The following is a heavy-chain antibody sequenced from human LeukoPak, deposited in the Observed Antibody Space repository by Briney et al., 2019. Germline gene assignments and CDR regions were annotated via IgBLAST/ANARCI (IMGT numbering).Heavy chain of an antibody. J-gene: IGHJ4*02. CDR1: GFTFDDYA. CDR3: ARVYQGVSLFDGIDY. D-gene: IGHD3-10*01. Sequence: GGSLRLSCAASGFTFDDYAMHWVRQAPGKGLEWVSGISWNSGSIGYADSVKGRFTISRDNAKKSLSLQMNSLRAEDTAVYYCARVYQGVSLFDGIDYWGQGTLVTVSS. V-gene: IGHV3-9*01. CDR2: ISWNSGSI.